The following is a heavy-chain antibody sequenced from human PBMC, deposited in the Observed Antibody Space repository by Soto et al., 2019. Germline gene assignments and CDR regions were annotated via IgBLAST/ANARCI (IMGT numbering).Heavy chain of an antibody. J-gene: IGHJ4*02. CDR3: ARGRRAARREFDY. CDR2: INHSGST. CDR1: GGSFSGYY. D-gene: IGHD6-6*01. V-gene: IGHV4-34*01. Sequence: KTSETLSLTCAVYGGSFSGYYWSWIRQPPGKGLEWIGEINHSGSTNYNPSLKSRVTISVDTSKNQFSLKLSSVTAADTAVYYCARGRRAARREFDYWGQGTLVTVS.